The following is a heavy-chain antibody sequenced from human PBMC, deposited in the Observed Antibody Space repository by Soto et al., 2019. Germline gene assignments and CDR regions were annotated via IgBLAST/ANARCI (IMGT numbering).Heavy chain of an antibody. V-gene: IGHV4-59*01. Sequence: SETLSLTCTVSGGSISSYYWRWIRQPPGKGLEWIGYIYYSGSTNYNPSRKSRVTISVDTSKNQFSLKLSSVTAADTAVYYCARAQYCSGGSCYYYYMDVWGKGTTVTVSS. CDR2: IYYSGST. CDR1: GGSISSYY. J-gene: IGHJ6*03. D-gene: IGHD2-15*01. CDR3: ARAQYCSGGSCYYYYMDV.